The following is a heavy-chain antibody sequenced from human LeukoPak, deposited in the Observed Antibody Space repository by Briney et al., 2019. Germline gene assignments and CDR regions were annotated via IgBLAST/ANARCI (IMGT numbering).Heavy chain of an antibody. Sequence: GGSLRLSCAASGFTFSSYSMNWVRQAPGKGLEWVSYISSSSTIYYADSVKGRFTISRDNAKNSLYLQMNSLRAEDTAVYYCAKSKQGYSSSWYFDYWGQGALVTVSP. CDR2: ISSSSTI. CDR3: AKSKQGYSSSWYFDY. J-gene: IGHJ4*02. CDR1: GFTFSSYS. D-gene: IGHD6-13*01. V-gene: IGHV3-48*01.